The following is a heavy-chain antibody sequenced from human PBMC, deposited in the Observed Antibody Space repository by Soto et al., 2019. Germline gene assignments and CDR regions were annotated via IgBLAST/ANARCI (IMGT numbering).Heavy chain of an antibody. CDR3: AREKSSQWLASFDF. D-gene: IGHD6-19*01. Sequence: GGSLRLSCEASGFTFFTRAMHWVRQAPGKGLEWVAVISYDGGSEYYADSVRGRFSVSRDNSKNTLYLQINNLRREDTALYYCAREKSSQWLASFDFWGQGTLVTVSS. CDR1: GFTFFTRA. CDR2: ISYDGGSE. J-gene: IGHJ4*02. V-gene: IGHV3-30*14.